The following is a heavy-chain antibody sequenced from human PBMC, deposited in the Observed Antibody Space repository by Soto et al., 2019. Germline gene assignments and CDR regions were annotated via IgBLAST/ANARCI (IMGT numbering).Heavy chain of an antibody. V-gene: IGHV5-51*01. CDR2: IYPGDSDT. D-gene: IGHD3-3*01. Sequence: GESLKISCKGSGYSFTSYWIGWVRQMPGKGLEWMGIIYPGDSDTRYSPSFQGQVTISADKSISTAYLQWSSLKASDTAMYYCARHPSYDFWSGYYGYYFDYWGQGTLVTVSS. CDR1: GYSFTSYW. CDR3: ARHPSYDFWSGYYGYYFDY. J-gene: IGHJ4*02.